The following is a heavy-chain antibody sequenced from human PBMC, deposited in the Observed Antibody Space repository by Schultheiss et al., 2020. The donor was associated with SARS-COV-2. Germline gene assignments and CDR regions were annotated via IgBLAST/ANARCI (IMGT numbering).Heavy chain of an antibody. CDR2: ISYDGSNK. J-gene: IGHJ5*02. D-gene: IGHD2-2*01. Sequence: GESLKISCAASGFTFSSYAMHWVRQAPGKGLEWVAVISYDGSNKYYADSVKGRFTISRDNSKNTLYLQMNSLRAEDTAVYYCARGIVVVPAAPLNWFDPWGQGTLVTVSS. V-gene: IGHV3-30-3*01. CDR1: GFTFSSYA. CDR3: ARGIVVVPAAPLNWFDP.